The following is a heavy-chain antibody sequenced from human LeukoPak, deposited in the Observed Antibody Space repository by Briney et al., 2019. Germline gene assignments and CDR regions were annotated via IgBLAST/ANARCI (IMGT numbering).Heavy chain of an antibody. Sequence: ASVKVSCKASGYTFTGYYMHWVRQAPGQGLEWMGGIIPIFGTANYAQNFQGRVTMTRDTSTSAVYMELSSLRSEDTAVYYCARGGSLAVAPHLYYFDYWGQGTLVTVSS. CDR1: GYTFTGYY. J-gene: IGHJ4*02. D-gene: IGHD6-19*01. CDR3: ARGGSLAVAPHLYYFDY. CDR2: IIPIFGTA. V-gene: IGHV1-46*01.